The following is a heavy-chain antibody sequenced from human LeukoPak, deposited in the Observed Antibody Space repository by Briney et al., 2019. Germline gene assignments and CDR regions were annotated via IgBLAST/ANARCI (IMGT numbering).Heavy chain of an antibody. CDR1: GYTFTRYG. V-gene: IGHV1-18*01. Sequence: ASVKVSCKASGYTFTRYGISWVRQAPGQGLEWMGWISANNGKTNYAQKFQGRVTMTRDTSTNTVSMELRSLKSDDTAVYYYARESLGGGGNLGFWGQGTLVTVSS. J-gene: IGHJ4*02. D-gene: IGHD4-23*01. CDR2: ISANNGKT. CDR3: ARESLGGGGNLGF.